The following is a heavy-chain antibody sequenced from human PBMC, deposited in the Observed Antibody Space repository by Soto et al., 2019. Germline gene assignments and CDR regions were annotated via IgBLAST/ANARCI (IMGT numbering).Heavy chain of an antibody. J-gene: IGHJ4*02. Sequence: EVQLLESGGGLVQPGGSLRLSCSASGLTFSSYAMSWVRQAPGKGLEWVSGIGGSGGSTYYADSVKGRFTISRDNSKNTLYLQMNSLRAEDTAVYYCAKGAPWDLFEYWGQETLVTVSS. CDR3: AKGAPWDLFEY. V-gene: IGHV3-23*01. CDR1: GLTFSSYA. D-gene: IGHD1-26*01. CDR2: IGGSGGST.